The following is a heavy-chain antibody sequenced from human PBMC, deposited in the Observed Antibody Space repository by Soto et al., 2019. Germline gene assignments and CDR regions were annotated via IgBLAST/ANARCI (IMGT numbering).Heavy chain of an antibody. Sequence: QVQLQESGPGLVKPSETLSLTCTVSGGYISTDYWSWIRQPPGKRLEWIGYVHYSGTTIYNPSLKSRVTISLDTSKNQFSLKLSSVPAADTAVYYCARDRWFDPWGQGTLVTVSS. V-gene: IGHV4-59*01. CDR2: VHYSGTT. J-gene: IGHJ5*02. CDR3: ARDRWFDP. CDR1: GGYISTDY.